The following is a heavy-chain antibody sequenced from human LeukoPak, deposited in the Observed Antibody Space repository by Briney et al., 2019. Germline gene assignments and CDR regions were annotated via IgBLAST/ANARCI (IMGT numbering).Heavy chain of an antibody. CDR3: ARVPHSGATYYDFWSGAGNAFDI. V-gene: IGHV3-7*01. CDR2: INQDGSDK. D-gene: IGHD3-3*01. J-gene: IGHJ3*02. Sequence: GGSLRLSCAASGFTFSSNWMSWVRQVPGKGLEWVANINQDGSDKKYVDSVKGRFTISRDNAKNSLYLQMSSLRAEDTAVYYCARVPHSGATYYDFWSGAGNAFDIWGQGTMVTVSS. CDR1: GFTFSSNW.